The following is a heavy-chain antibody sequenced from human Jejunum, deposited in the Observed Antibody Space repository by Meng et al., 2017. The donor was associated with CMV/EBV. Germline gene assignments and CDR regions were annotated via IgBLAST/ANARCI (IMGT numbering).Heavy chain of an antibody. V-gene: IGHV1-46*01. D-gene: IGHD3-3*01. J-gene: IGHJ4*02. Sequence: FSDSYIHWGQQAHGLELERMGITNPGGDSTRYAQKIPDRVTMTRETSPSTVYMALSSLRSEDAALYYCVRGGPDTHGFWITYPLFEYWGQGTLVTVSS. CDR3: VRGGPDTHGFWITYPLFEY. CDR1: FSDSY. CDR2: TNPGGDST.